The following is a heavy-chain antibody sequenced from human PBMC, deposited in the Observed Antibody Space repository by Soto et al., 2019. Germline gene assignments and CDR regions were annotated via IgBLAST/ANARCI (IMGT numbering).Heavy chain of an antibody. J-gene: IGHJ4*02. CDR2: ISYDEIDK. CDR3: AGRSGSSDY. D-gene: IGHD3-10*01. CDR1: GFTFSNYT. V-gene: IGHV3-30*04. Sequence: GGSLRLSCAASGFTFSNYTMHWVRQAPGKGLEWVTLISYDEIDKYYADAVKGRFTISRDNSKNTLFLQMDSLRAEDTAVYYCAGRSGSSDYWGQGTLVTVSS.